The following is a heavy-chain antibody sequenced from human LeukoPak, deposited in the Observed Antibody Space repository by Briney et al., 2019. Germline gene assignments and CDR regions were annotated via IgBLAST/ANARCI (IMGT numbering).Heavy chain of an antibody. CDR1: GYTFTGYY. CDR3: ARVLAAAGNYYYYGMDV. Sequence: ASVKVSCKASGYTFTGYYMHWVRQAPGQGLEWMGWINPNSGGTNYAQKFQGWVTMTRDTSISTAYMELSRLRSEDTAVYYCARVLAAAGNYYYYGMDVWGQGTTVTVSS. CDR2: INPNSGGT. J-gene: IGHJ6*02. D-gene: IGHD6-13*01. V-gene: IGHV1-2*04.